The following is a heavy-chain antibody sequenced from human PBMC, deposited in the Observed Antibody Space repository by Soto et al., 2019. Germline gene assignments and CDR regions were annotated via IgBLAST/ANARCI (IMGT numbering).Heavy chain of an antibody. CDR2: ISGSGGST. CDR3: AKDPVFYYGMDV. J-gene: IGHJ6*02. V-gene: IGHV3-23*01. Sequence: GGSLRLSCASSGFTFDDYAMHCFRQAPGKGLEWVSAISGSGGSTYYADSVKGRFTISRDNSKNTLYLQMNSLRAEDTAVYYCAKDPVFYYGMDVWGQGTTVTVSS. D-gene: IGHD2-8*01. CDR1: GFTFDDYA.